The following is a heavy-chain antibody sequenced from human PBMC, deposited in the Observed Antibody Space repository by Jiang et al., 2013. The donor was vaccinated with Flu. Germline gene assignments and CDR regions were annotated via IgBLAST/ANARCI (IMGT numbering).Heavy chain of an antibody. D-gene: IGHD1-7*01. V-gene: IGHV1-3*01. CDR1: GYRFTAYA. CDR3: ARGNWNYGDY. Sequence: GAEVKKPGASVKVTCKTSGYRFTAYALHWVRQAPGQRLEWLGYINSGNGDAKYSQKFQGRVTITSDTSARTAYMELSSLRSEDTAVYYCARGNWNYGDYWGQGTLVTVSS. J-gene: IGHJ4*02. CDR2: INSGNGDA.